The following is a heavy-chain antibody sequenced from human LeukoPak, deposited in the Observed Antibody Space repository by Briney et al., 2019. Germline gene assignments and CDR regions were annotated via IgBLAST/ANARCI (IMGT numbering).Heavy chain of an antibody. Sequence: GGSLRLSCAASGFTFSNAWISWVRQAPGKGLEWVGRIKSKTDGGTTDYAAPVKGRFTISRDDSKNTLYLQMNSLKTEDTAVYYCTTGVLPTEFDYWGQGTLVTVSS. J-gene: IGHJ4*02. CDR2: IKSKTDGGTT. D-gene: IGHD4/OR15-4a*01. CDR1: GFTFSNAW. V-gene: IGHV3-15*01. CDR3: TTGVLPTEFDY.